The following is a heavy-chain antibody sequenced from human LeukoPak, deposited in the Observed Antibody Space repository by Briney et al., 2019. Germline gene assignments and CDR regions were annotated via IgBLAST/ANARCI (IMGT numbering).Heavy chain of an antibody. CDR2: IDPNSGGT. CDR1: GGTFSSYA. V-gene: IGHV1-2*02. Sequence: ASVKVSCKASGGTFSSYAISWVRQAPGQGLEWMGWIDPNSGGTNYAQKFQGRVTMTRDTSISTAYMELSRLRSDDTAVYYCARSYDPQYYYDSSGYYDYWGQGTLVTVSS. D-gene: IGHD3-22*01. J-gene: IGHJ4*02. CDR3: ARSYDPQYYYDSSGYYDY.